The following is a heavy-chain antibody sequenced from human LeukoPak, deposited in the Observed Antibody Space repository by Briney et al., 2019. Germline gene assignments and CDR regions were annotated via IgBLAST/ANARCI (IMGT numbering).Heavy chain of an antibody. D-gene: IGHD3-10*01. CDR3: AWFGDRNSFDP. CDR1: GGSISSSNW. CDR2: IYHSGST. Sequence: SETLSLTCAVSGGSISSSNWWSWVRQPPGKGLEWIGEIYHSGSTNYNPSLKSRVTISVDTSNNQFSLKLSSVTAADTAVYYCAWFGDRNSFDPWGQGTLVTVSS. V-gene: IGHV4-4*02. J-gene: IGHJ5*02.